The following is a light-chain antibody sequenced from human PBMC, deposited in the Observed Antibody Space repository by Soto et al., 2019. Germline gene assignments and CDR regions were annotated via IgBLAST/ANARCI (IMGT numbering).Light chain of an antibody. CDR3: QQYNSNSVWT. J-gene: IGKJ1*01. CDR2: KAS. Sequence: DIQMTQSPSTLSASVGERVTITCRASQSISKWLAWYQQKPGKAPNLLISKASALQSGVPSRFSGSGSGTEFTLTVSRLQAYDFATYYCQQYNSNSVWTFGQGTKVE. CDR1: QSISKW. V-gene: IGKV1-5*03.